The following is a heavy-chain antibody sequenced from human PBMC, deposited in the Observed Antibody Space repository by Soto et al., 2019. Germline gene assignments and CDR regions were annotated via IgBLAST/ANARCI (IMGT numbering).Heavy chain of an antibody. CDR1: GFDFSTYG. CDR2: IWYDGSNK. CDR3: ARAVGPFDY. D-gene: IGHD1-26*01. J-gene: IGHJ4*02. Sequence: QVQLVESGGGVVQPGRSLRLSCAASGFDFSTYGMHWVRQAPGKGPEWVAVIWYDGSNKYYADSVRGRFIISRDKSQSALFLQLNRLRTEGTALYYCARAVGPFDYWGQGSLVTVSS. V-gene: IGHV3-33*01.